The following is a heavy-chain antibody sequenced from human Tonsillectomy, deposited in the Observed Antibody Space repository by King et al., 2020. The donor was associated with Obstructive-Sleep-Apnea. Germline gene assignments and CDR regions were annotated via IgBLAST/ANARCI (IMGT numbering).Heavy chain of an antibody. Sequence: VQLVESGGGLVQPGGSLRLSCAASGFTFSSYDMHWVRQATGKGLEWVSTIGTSVDPSYPDSVKGRFTISRENAKNSLYLQMNSLRAGDTAVYYCARGGGSSSWYQWFFDLWGRGTLVTVSS. CDR3: ARGGGSSSWYQWFFDL. V-gene: IGHV3-13*05. CDR2: IGTSVDP. D-gene: IGHD6-13*01. J-gene: IGHJ2*01. CDR1: GFTFSSYD.